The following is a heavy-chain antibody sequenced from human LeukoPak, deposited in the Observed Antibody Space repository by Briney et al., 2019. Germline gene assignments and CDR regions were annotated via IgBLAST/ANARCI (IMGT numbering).Heavy chain of an antibody. Sequence: GGSLRLSCAASGFDFSDYYMTWIRQAPGKGLEWVTFIRYDGSDKYYADSVKGRFTISRDNSKNTLFLQMNSLRVEDTAVYYCAKRADYYDSSRALYDAFDLWGQGTMVTVSS. CDR3: AKRADYYDSSRALYDAFDL. CDR1: GFDFSDYY. CDR2: IRYDGSDK. D-gene: IGHD3-16*01. J-gene: IGHJ3*01. V-gene: IGHV3-30*02.